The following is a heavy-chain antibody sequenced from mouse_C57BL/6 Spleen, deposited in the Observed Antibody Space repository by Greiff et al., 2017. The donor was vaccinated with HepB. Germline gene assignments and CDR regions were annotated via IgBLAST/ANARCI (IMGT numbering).Heavy chain of an antibody. CDR3: AITSVYYDYDGGNYYAMDY. V-gene: IGHV1-47*01. J-gene: IGHJ4*01. D-gene: IGHD2-4*01. Sequence: QVQLQQSGAELVKPGASVKMSCKASGYTFTTYPIEWMKQNHGKSLEWIGNFHPYNDDTKYNEKFKGKATLTVEKSSSTVYLELSRLTSDDSAVYYCAITSVYYDYDGGNYYAMDYWGQGTSVTVSS. CDR1: GYTFTTYP. CDR2: FHPYNDDT.